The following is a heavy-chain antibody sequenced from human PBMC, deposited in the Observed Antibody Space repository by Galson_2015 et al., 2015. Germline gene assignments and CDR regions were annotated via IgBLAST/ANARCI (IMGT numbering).Heavy chain of an antibody. CDR1: GFTFSSYP. CDR3: ARDPWRGSYKVFYFDY. J-gene: IGHJ4*02. Sequence: SLRLSCAASGFTFSSYPISWVRQAPGKGLEWVSYISSSSATTYYADSVKGRFTISRDNARNSLYLQMNSLRDEDTAVYYCARDPWRGSYKVFYFDYWGQGTLVTVSS. V-gene: IGHV3-48*02. CDR2: ISSSSATT. D-gene: IGHD1-26*01.